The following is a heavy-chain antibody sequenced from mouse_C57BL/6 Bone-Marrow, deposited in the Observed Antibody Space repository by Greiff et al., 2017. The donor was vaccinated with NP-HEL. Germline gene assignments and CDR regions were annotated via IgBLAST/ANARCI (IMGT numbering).Heavy chain of an antibody. CDR2: ISDGGSYT. J-gene: IGHJ3*01. CDR3: ARDRCPLPAWFAY. Sequence: EVQRVESGGGLVKPGGSLKLSCAASGFTFSSYAMSWVRQTPEKRLEWVATISDGGSYTYYPDNVKGRFTISRDNAKNNLYLQMSHLKSEDTAMYYCARDRCPLPAWFAYWGQGTLVTVSA. V-gene: IGHV5-4*01. CDR1: GFTFSSYA.